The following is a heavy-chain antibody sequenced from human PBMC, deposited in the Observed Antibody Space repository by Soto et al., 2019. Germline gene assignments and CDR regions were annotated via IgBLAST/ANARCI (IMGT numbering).Heavy chain of an antibody. CDR1: GFPFRDYA. V-gene: IGHV3-33*01. CDR3: ARGQLVNPGYYYGMDI. J-gene: IGHJ6*02. Sequence: QVQLVESGGGVVQPGRSLRLSCAASGFPFRDYAFHWVRQPPGKGLEWVAVLSYDGSEKYYGDSVKGRFTISRDNAKNMLYLQLSSLRAEDTAVYYCARGQLVNPGYYYGMDIWCQGTTVTVSS. D-gene: IGHD3-22*01. CDR2: LSYDGSEK.